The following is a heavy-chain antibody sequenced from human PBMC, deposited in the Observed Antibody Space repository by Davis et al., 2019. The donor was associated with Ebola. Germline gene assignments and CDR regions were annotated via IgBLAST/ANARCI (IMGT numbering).Heavy chain of an antibody. J-gene: IGHJ4*02. CDR3: ARGHNYAHEY. CDR2: VFLKSGAT. D-gene: IGHD4-11*01. CDR1: GYTFTDYN. Sequence: ASVKVSCKASGYTFTDYNIHWMRQAPGQGLEWPGRVFLKSGATNYAQKFQGRVTMTRDTSISTVYMELSSLRYDDTSDYYCARGHNYAHEYWGQGTLVTVSS. V-gene: IGHV1-2*06.